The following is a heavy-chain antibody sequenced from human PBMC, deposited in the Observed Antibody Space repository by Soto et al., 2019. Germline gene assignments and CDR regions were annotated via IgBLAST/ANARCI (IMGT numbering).Heavy chain of an antibody. J-gene: IGHJ6*02. D-gene: IGHD2-2*01. Sequence: SETLSLTCAVYGGSFSGYYWSWIRQPPGKGLEWIGEINHSGSTNYNPSLKSRVTISVDTSKNQFSLKLSSVTAADTAVYYCANLGLGYCSSTSCYSLYYYYGMGVWGQGTTVTVSS. CDR3: ANLGLGYCSSTSCYSLYYYYGMGV. CDR1: GGSFSGYY. V-gene: IGHV4-34*01. CDR2: INHSGST.